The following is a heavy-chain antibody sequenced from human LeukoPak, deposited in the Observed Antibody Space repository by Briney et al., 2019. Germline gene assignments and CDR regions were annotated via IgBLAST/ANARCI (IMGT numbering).Heavy chain of an antibody. CDR2: ISPTSSMI. Sequence: GGSLRLSCTGSGFILSDYYIAWIRQAPGKGLEWVSFISPTSSMIFYADSVKGRFTISRDNAKDSASLQMNSLRDEDTAMYYCARVRDTYYFDFWGQRALVTVSS. CDR1: GFILSDYY. V-gene: IGHV3-11*01. CDR3: ARVRDTYYFDF. J-gene: IGHJ4*02.